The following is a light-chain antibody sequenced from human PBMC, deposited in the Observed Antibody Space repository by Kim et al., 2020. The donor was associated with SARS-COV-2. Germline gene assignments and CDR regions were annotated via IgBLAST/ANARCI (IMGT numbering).Light chain of an antibody. CDR2: GAS. J-gene: IGKJ2*03. Sequence: LYPGERATLSCRASQSVSSSYLAWYQQKPGQAPRLLIYGASSRATGIPDRFSGSGSGTDFTLTISRLEPEDFAVYYCQQYGSSPYSFGQGTKLEI. CDR1: QSVSSSY. V-gene: IGKV3-20*01. CDR3: QQYGSSPYS.